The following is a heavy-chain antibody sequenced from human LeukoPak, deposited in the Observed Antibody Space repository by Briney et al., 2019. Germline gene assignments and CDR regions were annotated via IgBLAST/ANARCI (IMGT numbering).Heavy chain of an antibody. CDR3: ARDWGRRTAPFDH. J-gene: IGHJ4*02. V-gene: IGHV3-21*01. CDR1: GFTFSNYG. CDR2: IRSNGNV. D-gene: IGHD3-16*01. Sequence: PGGSLRLSCAASGFTFSNYGMNWVRQSLEKGREGVSSIRSNGNVYYADSVKGRFTISRDNAENSLSLQMNSLTPEDAAIYFCARDWGRRTAPFDHWGRGTRVTVSS.